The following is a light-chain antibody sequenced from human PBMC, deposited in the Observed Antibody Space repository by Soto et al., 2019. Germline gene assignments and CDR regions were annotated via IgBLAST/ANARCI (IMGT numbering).Light chain of an antibody. CDR3: QQSYSSPRT. CDR2: AAS. Sequence: DIQMTQSPSSLSASVGDRVTITCRASQNINTYLNWYQQRPGKAPKVLIYAASSLQSGVPSRFSGSGSGTDFTLTISSLQPEDFATYYCQQSYSSPRTFGQGTQVDIK. CDR1: QNINTY. V-gene: IGKV1-39*01. J-gene: IGKJ1*01.